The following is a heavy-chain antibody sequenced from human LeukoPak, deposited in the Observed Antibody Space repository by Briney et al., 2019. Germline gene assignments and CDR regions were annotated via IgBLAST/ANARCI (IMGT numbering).Heavy chain of an antibody. CDR1: GYTFASYG. CDR2: ISGYNGNT. V-gene: IGHV1-18*01. Sequence: ASVKVSCKTSGYTFASYGITWVRQAPGQGLEWIGWISGYNGNTNFAQRFQGRVSFTTHTSATTAYMELRSLTSDDTAVYYCAKDYSGSGSVHFEHWGQGTLVTVSS. CDR3: AKDYSGSGSVHFEH. D-gene: IGHD3-10*01. J-gene: IGHJ4*02.